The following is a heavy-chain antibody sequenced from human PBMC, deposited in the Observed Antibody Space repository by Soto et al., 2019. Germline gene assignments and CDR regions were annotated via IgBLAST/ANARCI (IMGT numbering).Heavy chain of an antibody. CDR3: ARFPLDFGDRYWYFDL. CDR1: GDTFIRYA. CDR2: VIPIFATP. V-gene: IGHV1-69*01. D-gene: IGHD4-17*01. J-gene: IGHJ2*01. Sequence: QVQLVQSGAEVKKPGSSVKVSCKASGDTFIRYAISWVRQAPGQGLEWMGGVIPIFATPQYAQKFQGRVTITADESTTTAYMELSSLRSEDTALYYCARFPLDFGDRYWYFDLWGRGTLVTVSS.